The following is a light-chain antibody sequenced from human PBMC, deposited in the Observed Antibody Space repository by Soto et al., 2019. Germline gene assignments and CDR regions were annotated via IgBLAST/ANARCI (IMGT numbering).Light chain of an antibody. CDR1: EDIAGY. J-gene: IGKJ5*01. CDR3: QQADSFPIT. CDR2: GAS. Sequence: IQVAPSPSSVSSCVGGLVTITSRASEDIAGYLAWYQHKPGRTPELLIHGASRLQSGVPARFSGSGSGTDFTLTSNSLQPEDFATYYCQQADSFPITFGQGTRLEIK. V-gene: IGKV1-12*01.